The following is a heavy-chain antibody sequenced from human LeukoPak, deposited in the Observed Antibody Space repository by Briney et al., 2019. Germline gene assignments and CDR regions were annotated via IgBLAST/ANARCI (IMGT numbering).Heavy chain of an antibody. CDR3: ARDHYDFWSGYLYYYYYYGMDV. CDR2: ISAYNGNT. D-gene: IGHD3-3*01. CDR1: GGTFTSYG. V-gene: IGHV1-18*01. J-gene: IGHJ6*02. Sequence: GASVKVSCKASGGTFTSYGISWVRQAPGQGLEWMGWISAYNGNTNYAQKLQGRVTMTTDTSTSTAYMELRSLRSDDTAVYYCARDHYDFWSGYLYYYYYYGMDVWGQGTTVTVSS.